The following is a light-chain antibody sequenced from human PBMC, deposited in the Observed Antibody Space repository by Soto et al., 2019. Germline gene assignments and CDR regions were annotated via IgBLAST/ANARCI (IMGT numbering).Light chain of an antibody. J-gene: IGKJ1*01. Sequence: EVVLTQSPGALSLSPGEGVTLSCRASQNIRGNELAWYRQKRGQAPRLLIYGGSSRAEGIPDRFSGGGTGTNFTLTICRLEPEDSVVYYCQDYGTSHPWTFGQGTKLEIK. CDR1: QNIRGNE. CDR2: GGS. CDR3: QDYGTSHPWT. V-gene: IGKV3-20*01.